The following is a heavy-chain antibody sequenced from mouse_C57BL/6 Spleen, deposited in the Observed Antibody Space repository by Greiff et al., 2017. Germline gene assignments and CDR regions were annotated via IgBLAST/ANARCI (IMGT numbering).Heavy chain of an antibody. D-gene: IGHD1-1*01. Sequence: QVQLQQPGTELVKPGASVKLSCKASGYTFTSYWMHWVKQRPGQGLEWIGNINPSIGGTNYNEKFKSKATLTVDKSSSTAYMQLSSLTSEDSAVYYCARGYYGSSNYYAMDYWGQGTSVTVSS. CDR3: ARGYYGSSNYYAMDY. CDR2: INPSIGGT. CDR1: GYTFTSYW. V-gene: IGHV1-53*01. J-gene: IGHJ4*01.